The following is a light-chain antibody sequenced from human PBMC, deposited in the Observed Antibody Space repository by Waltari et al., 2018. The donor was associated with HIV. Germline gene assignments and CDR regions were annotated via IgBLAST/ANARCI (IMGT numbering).Light chain of an antibody. CDR2: LDSDGSH. V-gene: IGLV4-69*01. CDR1: TGPSDYA. Sequence: QLALTQSPSASASLGASVRLPSTLPTGPSDYAIRCHPQQPEKGPRFLMKLDSDGSHIRGDGVPERFSGSSSGAERYLTISSLRSEDEADYYCQTWRTGIWLFGGGTKLTVL. J-gene: IGLJ3*02. CDR3: QTWRTGIWL.